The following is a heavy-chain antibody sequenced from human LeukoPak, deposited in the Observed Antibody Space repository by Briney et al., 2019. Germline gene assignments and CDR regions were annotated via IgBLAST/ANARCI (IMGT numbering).Heavy chain of an antibody. Sequence: GGSLRLSCAASGFTFSSYAMSWVRQAPKGLEWVSTISDSGGRTYYADSVKGRFTISRDNSKNTLYLQMNSLRAEDTAVYYCAKSAYSGSLLVRAFDIWGQGTMATVSS. J-gene: IGHJ3*02. CDR2: ISDSGGRT. D-gene: IGHD1-26*01. V-gene: IGHV3-23*01. CDR1: GFTFSSYA. CDR3: AKSAYSGSLLVRAFDI.